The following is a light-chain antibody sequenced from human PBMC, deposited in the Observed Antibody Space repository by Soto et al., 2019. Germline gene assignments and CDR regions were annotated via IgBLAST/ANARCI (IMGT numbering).Light chain of an antibody. Sequence: DIQMTQYPSTLSASVGDRVTITCRASQSISSWLAWYQQKPGTAPKLLIYAASSLESGVPSRFSGSGSGTEFALTISGLQPDDFATYYCQPYNSYWCTFGQGTTVAIK. CDR1: QSISSW. V-gene: IGKV1-5*01. CDR3: QPYNSYWCT. CDR2: AAS. J-gene: IGKJ1*01.